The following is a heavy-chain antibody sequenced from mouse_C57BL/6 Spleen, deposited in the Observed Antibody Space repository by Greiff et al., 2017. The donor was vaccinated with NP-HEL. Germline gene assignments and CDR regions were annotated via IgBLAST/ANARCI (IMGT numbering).Heavy chain of an antibody. Sequence: EVMLVESGGGLVKPGGSLKLSCAASGFTFSDYGMHWVRQAPEKGLEWVAYISSGSSTIYYADTVKGRFTISRDNAKNTLFLQMTSLRSEDTAMYYCARTAVGRVYWYFDVWGTGTTVTVSS. J-gene: IGHJ1*03. CDR2: ISSGSSTI. D-gene: IGHD4-1*01. V-gene: IGHV5-17*01. CDR1: GFTFSDYG. CDR3: ARTAVGRVYWYFDV.